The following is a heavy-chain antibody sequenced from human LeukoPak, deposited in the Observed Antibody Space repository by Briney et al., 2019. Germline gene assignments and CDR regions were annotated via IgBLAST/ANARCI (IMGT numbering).Heavy chain of an antibody. CDR1: GGSISSGGYS. CDR2: IYHSGST. Sequence: SQTLSLTCAVSGGSISSGGYSWSWIRQPPGKGLEWIGYIYHSGSTYYNPSLKSRVTISVDRSKNQFSLKLSSVTAADTAVYYCAGGGHYDILTGYTNWFDPWGQGTLVTVSS. D-gene: IGHD3-9*01. J-gene: IGHJ5*02. CDR3: AGGGHYDILTGYTNWFDP. V-gene: IGHV4-30-2*01.